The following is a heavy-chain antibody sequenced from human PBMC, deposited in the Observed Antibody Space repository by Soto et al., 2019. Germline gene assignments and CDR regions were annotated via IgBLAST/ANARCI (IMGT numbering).Heavy chain of an antibody. Sequence: GGSLRVSSSASTFTFSTYSMNWFRQAPGKGLEWVSYISGSSSTIYYADSVKGRFTISRDNAKNSLYLKMNSLRHGDTAVYYCARPWVGYSGTYPGPFAFWGQGTLVTVSS. D-gene: IGHD1-26*01. CDR3: ARPWVGYSGTYPGPFAF. CDR1: TFTFSTYS. J-gene: IGHJ4*02. V-gene: IGHV3-48*02. CDR2: ISGSSSTI.